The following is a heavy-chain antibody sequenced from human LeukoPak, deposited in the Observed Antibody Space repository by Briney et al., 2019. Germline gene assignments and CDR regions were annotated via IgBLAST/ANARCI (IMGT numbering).Heavy chain of an antibody. CDR1: GFTFSSYA. D-gene: IGHD7-27*01. CDR2: ISGSGGST. J-gene: IGHJ4*02. CDR3: ASDDWGYSVY. V-gene: IGHV3-23*01. Sequence: PGGSLRLSCAASGFTFSSYAMSWVRQAPGKGVEWVSAISGSGGSTYYADSVKGRFTISRDNAKNSLYLQMNSLRAEDTAVYYCASDDWGYSVYWGQGTLVTVSS.